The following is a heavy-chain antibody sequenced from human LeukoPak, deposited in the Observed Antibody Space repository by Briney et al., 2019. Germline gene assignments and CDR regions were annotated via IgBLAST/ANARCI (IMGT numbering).Heavy chain of an antibody. CDR3: ARDPKWLDY. CDR1: GFTFSTYW. Sequence: GGSLRLSCAASGFTFSTYWMSWVRQVPGKGLEWVANTNQEGSEKYYVDSVKGRFTTSKDNAKNSLYLQMNSLRAEDTAVYYCARDPKWLDYWGQGTLVTVSS. D-gene: IGHD5-12*01. V-gene: IGHV3-7*01. J-gene: IGHJ4*02. CDR2: TNQEGSEK.